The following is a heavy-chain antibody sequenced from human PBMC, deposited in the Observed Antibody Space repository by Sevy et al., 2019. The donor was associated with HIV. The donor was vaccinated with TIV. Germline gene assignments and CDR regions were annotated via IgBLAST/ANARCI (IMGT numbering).Heavy chain of an antibody. CDR3: ARHCSGTSCSHAFDI. Sequence: SETLSLTCAVYGGSFSGYYWSWIRQPPGKGLEWIGEINHSGSTNYNPSLKSRVTISVDTSKNQFSLKLSSVTAADTAVYYCARHCSGTSCSHAFDIRGQGTMVTVSS. J-gene: IGHJ3*02. CDR2: INHSGST. D-gene: IGHD2-2*01. CDR1: GGSFSGYY. V-gene: IGHV4-34*01.